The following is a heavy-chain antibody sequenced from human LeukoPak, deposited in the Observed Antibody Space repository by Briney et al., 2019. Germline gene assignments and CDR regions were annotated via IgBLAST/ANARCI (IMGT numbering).Heavy chain of an antibody. Sequence: GASVKVSCKASGYTFTSYYIHLVRQAPGQGFEWMAIINPSDGSTTNSQKFQGRVTMTRDTSTSTVYMEPSGLRSEDTALYYCARIRDGYNDAYDIWGQGTMVTVSS. CDR1: GYTFTSYY. CDR3: ARIRDGYNDAYDI. J-gene: IGHJ3*02. V-gene: IGHV1-46*01. D-gene: IGHD5-24*01. CDR2: INPSDGST.